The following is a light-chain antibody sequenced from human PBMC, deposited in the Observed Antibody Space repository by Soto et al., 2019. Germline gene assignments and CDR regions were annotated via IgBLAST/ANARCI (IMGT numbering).Light chain of an antibody. J-gene: IGLJ2*01. CDR2: EDS. V-gene: IGLV2-23*02. Sequence: QSVLTQPASVSGSPGQSITISCTGTSSDVGSDNLVSWYQQHPGKAPKLMIYEDSKRPSGVSSRFSGSKSGNTASLTISGLQAEDEADYHCCSYAGSSTFVVFGGGTKLTVL. CDR1: SSDVGSDNL. CDR3: CSYAGSSTFVV.